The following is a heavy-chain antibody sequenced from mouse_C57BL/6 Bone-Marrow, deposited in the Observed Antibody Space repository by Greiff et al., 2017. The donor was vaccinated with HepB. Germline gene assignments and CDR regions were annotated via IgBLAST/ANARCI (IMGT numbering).Heavy chain of an antibody. D-gene: IGHD1-1*01. J-gene: IGHJ3*01. CDR3: ARHCDNYGSSALAY. CDR1: GYTFTSYW. CDR2: IHPNSGST. V-gene: IGHV1-64*01. Sequence: QVQLQQSGAELVKPGASVKLSCKASGYTFTSYWMHWVKQRPGQGLEWIGMIHPNSGSTNYNEKFKSKATLTVDKSSSTAYMQLSSLTSEDSAVYYCARHCDNYGSSALAYWGQGTLVTVSA.